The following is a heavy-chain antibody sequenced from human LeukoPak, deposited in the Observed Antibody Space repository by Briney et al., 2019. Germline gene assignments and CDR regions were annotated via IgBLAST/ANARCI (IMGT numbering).Heavy chain of an antibody. Sequence: PSETLSLTCAVYGGSFSGYYWSWIRQPPGKGLEWVSGINWNGGSTGYADSVKGRFTISRDNAKNSLYLQMNSLRAEDTALYYCARSVSYYDILTGYERYYMDVWGKGTTVTVSS. V-gene: IGHV3-20*04. CDR2: INWNGGST. CDR1: GGSFSGYY. J-gene: IGHJ6*03. D-gene: IGHD3-9*01. CDR3: ARSVSYYDILTGYERYYMDV.